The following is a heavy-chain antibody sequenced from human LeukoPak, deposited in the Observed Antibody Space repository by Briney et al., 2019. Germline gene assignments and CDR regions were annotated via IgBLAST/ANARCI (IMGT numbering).Heavy chain of an antibody. V-gene: IGHV1-2*02. CDR2: INPNSGGT. D-gene: IGHD1-26*01. CDR1: GYTFTGYY. J-gene: IGHJ4*02. CDR3: ASDFSGSYPLDY. Sequence: ASVKVSCKASGYTFTGYYMQWVRQAPGQGLEWMGWINPNSGGTNYAQKFQGRVTMTRDTSISTAYMELSRLRSDDTAVYYCASDFSGSYPLDYWGQGTLVTVSS.